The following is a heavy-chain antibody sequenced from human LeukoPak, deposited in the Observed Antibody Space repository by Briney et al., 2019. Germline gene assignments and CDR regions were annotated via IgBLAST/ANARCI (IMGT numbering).Heavy chain of an antibody. CDR3: ARGTVSHYYNSASTKYKWGDSSDI. CDR2: IYSTGSI. CDR1: GGSIHNYF. Sequence: SETLSLTCTVSGGSIHNYFWNWFRQSPGKGLEWIAHIYSTGSIEYNPSLRSRVTLSVDTSKNQFSLNLSSMTAADTAVYYCARGTVSHYYNSASTKYKWGDSSDIWGQGTKVTVSS. J-gene: IGHJ3*02. D-gene: IGHD2/OR15-2a*01. V-gene: IGHV4-59*13.